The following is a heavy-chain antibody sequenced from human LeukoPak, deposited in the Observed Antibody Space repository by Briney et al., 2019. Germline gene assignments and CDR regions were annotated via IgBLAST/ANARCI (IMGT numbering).Heavy chain of an antibody. V-gene: IGHV1-24*01. CDR2: FDPEDGET. CDR1: GYTLTELS. Sequence: ASVKVSCKVSGYTLTELSMLWVRQAPGKGLEWMGGFDPEDGETIYAQKFQGRVTMTEDTSTDTAYMELSSLRSEDTAVYYCATDSYGIVGAARYYYYGMDVWGQGTTVTVSS. J-gene: IGHJ6*02. CDR3: ATDSYGIVGAARYYYYGMDV. D-gene: IGHD1-26*01.